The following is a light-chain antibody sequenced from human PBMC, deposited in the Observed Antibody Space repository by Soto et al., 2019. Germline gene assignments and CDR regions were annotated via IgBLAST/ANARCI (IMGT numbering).Light chain of an antibody. CDR3: SSYTSSTTLVL. J-gene: IGLJ7*01. CDR2: AVS. V-gene: IGLV2-14*01. Sequence: QSALTQPASVSGSPGQSITISCTGTSSDIGGYKYVSWYQQHPDKAPKLMIYAVSNRASGVSNRFSGSKSGNTASLTISGLQAEDEADYYCSSYTSSTTLVLFGGGTQLTVL. CDR1: SSDIGGYKY.